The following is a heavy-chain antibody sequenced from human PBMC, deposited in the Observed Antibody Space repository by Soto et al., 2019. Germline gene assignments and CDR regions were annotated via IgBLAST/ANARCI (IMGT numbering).Heavy chain of an antibody. Sequence: ETLSLTCTVSGCSISSYYWSWIRQPPGKGLEWIGYIYYSGSTNYNPSLKSRVTISVDTSKNQFSLKLSSVTAADTAVYYCATAMVTIEAYYFDYWGQGTLVTVSS. CDR1: GCSISSYY. V-gene: IGHV4-59*01. CDR2: IYYSGST. D-gene: IGHD5-18*01. CDR3: ATAMVTIEAYYFDY. J-gene: IGHJ4*02.